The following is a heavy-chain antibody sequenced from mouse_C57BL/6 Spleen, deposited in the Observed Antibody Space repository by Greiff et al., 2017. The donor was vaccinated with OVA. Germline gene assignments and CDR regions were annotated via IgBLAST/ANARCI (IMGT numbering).Heavy chain of an antibody. CDR1: GYTFTSYW. D-gene: IGHD2-5*01. V-gene: IGHV1-53*01. J-gene: IGHJ4*01. CDR3: ARSPFYSKGAMDY. Sequence: QVQLKQPGTELVKPGASVKLSCKASGYTFTSYWMHWVKQRPGQGLEWIGNINPSNGGTNYNEKFKSKATLTVDKSSSTAYMQLSSLTSEDSAVYYCARSPFYSKGAMDYWGQGTSVTVSS. CDR2: INPSNGGT.